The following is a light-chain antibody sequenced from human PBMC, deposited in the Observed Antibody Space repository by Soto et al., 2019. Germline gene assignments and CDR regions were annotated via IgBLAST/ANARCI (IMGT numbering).Light chain of an antibody. Sequence: EIVLTQSPGTLSLSPRERATLSCRASQSINNRYLAWYQQKPGQAPRLLIYGASSRATGIPDRFIGSGSGTDFTLTISRLEPEDFAVYYCQQFGSSPGFTFGPGTKVAIK. CDR3: QQFGSSPGFT. CDR2: GAS. V-gene: IGKV3-20*01. CDR1: QSINNRY. J-gene: IGKJ3*01.